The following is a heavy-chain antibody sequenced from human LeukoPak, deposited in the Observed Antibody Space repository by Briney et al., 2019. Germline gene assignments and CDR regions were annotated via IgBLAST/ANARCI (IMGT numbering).Heavy chain of an antibody. CDR1: GGSFSGYY. D-gene: IGHD3-10*01. J-gene: IGHJ6*03. CDR3: ATSPMWFGELFGSYYMDV. CDR2: INHSGST. V-gene: IGHV4-34*01. Sequence: SETLSLTCAVYGGSFSGYYCNWIRQPPGKGLEWIGEINHSGSTNYNPSLKSRVTISVDTSRNQFSLKLSSVTAADTAVYYCATSPMWFGELFGSYYMDVWGKGTTVTISS.